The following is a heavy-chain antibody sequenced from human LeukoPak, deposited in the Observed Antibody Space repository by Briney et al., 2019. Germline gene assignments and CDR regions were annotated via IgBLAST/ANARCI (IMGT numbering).Heavy chain of an antibody. V-gene: IGHV3-21*01. J-gene: IGHJ3*02. CDR2: ISSSSSYI. Sequence: PGGSLRLYCAASGFTFSSYAMIWVRQAPGKGLEWVSSISSSSSYIYYADSVKGRFTISRDNAKNSLYLQMNSLRAEDTAVYYCARDQGRRSGAFDIWGQGTMVTVSS. CDR1: GFTFSSYA. CDR3: ARDQGRRSGAFDI. D-gene: IGHD3-10*01.